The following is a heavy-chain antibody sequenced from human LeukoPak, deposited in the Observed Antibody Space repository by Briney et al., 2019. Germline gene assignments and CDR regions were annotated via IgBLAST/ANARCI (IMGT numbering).Heavy chain of an antibody. Sequence: PGGSLRLSCAASGFTFSSYWMSWVRQAPGKGLEWVANIKQDGSEKYYVDSVKGRFTISRDNAKNSLYLQMNSLRAEDTAVYYCARVATQQLNAFDIWGQGTMVTVSS. CDR1: GFTFSSYW. CDR3: ARVATQQLNAFDI. V-gene: IGHV3-7*01. J-gene: IGHJ3*02. D-gene: IGHD6-13*01. CDR2: IKQDGSEK.